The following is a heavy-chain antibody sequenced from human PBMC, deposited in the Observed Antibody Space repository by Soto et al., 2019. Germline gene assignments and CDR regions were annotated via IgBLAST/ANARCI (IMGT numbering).Heavy chain of an antibody. D-gene: IGHD6-6*01. Sequence: PSQTLSLTCALSGDGVSSNSAAWNWIRQSPSRGLEWLGRTYYRSKWYNDYAVSVKSRITINPDTSKNQFSLQLNSVTPEGTAVYYCARFEVYSSSPRGGNWFDPWGQGTLVTVSS. V-gene: IGHV6-1*01. CDR1: GDGVSSNSAA. CDR3: ARFEVYSSSPRGGNWFDP. J-gene: IGHJ5*02. CDR2: TYYRSKWYN.